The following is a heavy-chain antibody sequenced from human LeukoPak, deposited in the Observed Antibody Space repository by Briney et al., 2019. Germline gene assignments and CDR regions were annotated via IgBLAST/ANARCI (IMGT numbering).Heavy chain of an antibody. V-gene: IGHV4-59*01. CDR2: IYYSGST. Sequence: SETLSLTCTVSGGSMSSNYWSWIRQPPGKGLEWIGYIYYSGSTNYNPSLKSRVSISVDASKNQFSLRLNSVTAADTAVYYCTGNYYGSGSYADFDYWGQGTLVTVSS. D-gene: IGHD3-10*01. CDR3: TGNYYGSGSYADFDY. CDR1: GGSMSSNY. J-gene: IGHJ4*02.